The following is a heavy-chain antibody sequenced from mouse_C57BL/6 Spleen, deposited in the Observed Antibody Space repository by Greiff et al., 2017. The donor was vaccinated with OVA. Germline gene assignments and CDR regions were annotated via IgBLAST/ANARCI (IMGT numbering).Heavy chain of an antibody. CDR1: GFTFSDYG. V-gene: IGHV5-17*01. CDR2: ISSGSSTI. CDR3: ARQGRNYAMDY. J-gene: IGHJ4*01. D-gene: IGHD3-3*01. Sequence: EVMLVESGGGLVKPGGSLKLSCAASGFTFSDYGMHWVRQAPEKGLEWVAYISSGSSTIYYADKVKGRFTISRDNAKNTLFLQMTSLRSEDTAMYYCARQGRNYAMDYWGQGTSVTVSS.